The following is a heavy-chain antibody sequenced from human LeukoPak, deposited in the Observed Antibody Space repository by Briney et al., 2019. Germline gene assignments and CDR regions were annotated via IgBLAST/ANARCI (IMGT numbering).Heavy chain of an antibody. V-gene: IGHV3-15*01. D-gene: IGHD2-15*01. Sequence: GGSLRLSCAGSGFSFSDGWMGWVRQAPGKGLEWVGRIKSKVDGGTRDYAAPVKSRFTISRDDSQNKLFLQMNSLEIGDTAVYYCAVERGGCSAVTCYAFNHWGQGTLVTVSS. CDR1: GFSFSDGW. CDR2: IKSKVDGGTR. CDR3: AVERGGCSAVTCYAFNH. J-gene: IGHJ4*02.